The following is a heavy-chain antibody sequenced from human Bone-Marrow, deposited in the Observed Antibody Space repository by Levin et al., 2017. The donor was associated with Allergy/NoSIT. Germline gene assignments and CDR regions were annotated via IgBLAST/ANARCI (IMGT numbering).Heavy chain of an antibody. CDR1: GFIVSDNY. Sequence: GGSLRLSCAASGFIVSDNYMTWVRQAPGKGLEWVSVIDIEGSTQYADSVKGRFTVSTDNSKNTMYIELKSLRVEDTAMYYCARDVGNYRAGFSPDWGQGTLVTVSS. CDR3: ARDVGNYRAGFSPD. V-gene: IGHV3-53*01. D-gene: IGHD3-3*01. CDR2: IDIEGST. J-gene: IGHJ4*02.